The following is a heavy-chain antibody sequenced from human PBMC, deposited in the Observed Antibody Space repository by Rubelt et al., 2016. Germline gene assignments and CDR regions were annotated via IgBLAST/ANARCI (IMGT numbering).Heavy chain of an antibody. CDR2: IYYSGST. D-gene: IGHD6-6*01. CDR1: GGSISSNIW. J-gene: IGHJ4*02. Sequence: QVQLQESGPGLVKPSGTLSLTCAVSGGSISSNIWWSWVRQPPGKGLEWIGSIYYSGSTYYNPSLKSRVTISVDASKNQFSLKLGSVTASDTAVYYCGRSPPSSSSDPDYWGQGTLVTVSS. CDR3: GRSPPSSSSDPDY. V-gene: IGHV4-4*02.